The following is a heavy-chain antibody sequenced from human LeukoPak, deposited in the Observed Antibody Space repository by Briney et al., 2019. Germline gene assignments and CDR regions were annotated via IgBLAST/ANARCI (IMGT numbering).Heavy chain of an antibody. J-gene: IGHJ4*02. CDR2: IYTSGST. V-gene: IGHV4-4*07. Sequence: PSETLSLTCTVSGGSISSYYWIWIRQPAGKGLEWIGRIYTSGSTNYNPSLKSRVTMSVDTSKNQFSLKLSSVTGEDTAVFYCARERDYYDSSGYPHWGQGTLVTVSS. CDR3: ARERDYYDSSGYPH. D-gene: IGHD3-22*01. CDR1: GGSISSYY.